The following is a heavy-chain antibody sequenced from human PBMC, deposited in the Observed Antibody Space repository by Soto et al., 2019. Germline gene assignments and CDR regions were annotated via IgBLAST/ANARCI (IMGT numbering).Heavy chain of an antibody. CDR1: GYTFTSYY. CDR3: ARVYCSGGSCYSIDC. CDR2: INPSGGST. D-gene: IGHD2-15*01. V-gene: IGHV1-46*03. Sequence: ASVKVSCKASGYTFTSYYMHWVRQAPGQGLEWMGIINPSGGSTGYAQKFQGRVTMTRDTSTSTVYMELSSLRSEDTAVYYCARVYCSGGSCYSIDCWGQGTLVTVSS. J-gene: IGHJ4*02.